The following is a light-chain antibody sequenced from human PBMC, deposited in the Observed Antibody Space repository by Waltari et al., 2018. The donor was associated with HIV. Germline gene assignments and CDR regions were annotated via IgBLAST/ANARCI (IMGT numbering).Light chain of an antibody. J-gene: IGLJ2*01. V-gene: IGLV1-40*01. CDR2: ANI. CDR1: SPNIGPGYD. Sequence: QSVLTQPPSVSGAPGQRVTISCTGSSPNIGPGYDVHWYQQLPGTAPKLLIYANINRPSGVPDRFSGSKSGSSASLAITGLQAEDEAHYYCQSFDSSLTTSGVIFGGGTKLTVL. CDR3: QSFDSSLTTSGVI.